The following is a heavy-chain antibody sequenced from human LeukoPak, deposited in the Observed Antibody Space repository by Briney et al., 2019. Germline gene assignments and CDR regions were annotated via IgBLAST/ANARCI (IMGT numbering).Heavy chain of an antibody. CDR1: GASISNFF. V-gene: IGHV4-59*08. J-gene: IGHJ5*02. Sequence: PSETLSLTRTVSGASISNFFWSWIRQPPGKGLEWIGHIYYNGTTDFNPSLKSRVTMSMDMSKNHFSLRLNSVTAGDTAVYYCAQGVAALFDPWGQGTPVTVSS. D-gene: IGHD2-15*01. CDR3: AQGVAALFDP. CDR2: IYYNGTT.